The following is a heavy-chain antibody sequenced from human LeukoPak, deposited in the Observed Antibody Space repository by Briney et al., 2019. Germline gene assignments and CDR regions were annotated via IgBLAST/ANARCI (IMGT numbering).Heavy chain of an antibody. CDR1: GYTFTTYG. J-gene: IGHJ4*02. V-gene: IGHV1-69*13. CDR3: ATRLRENGELSLYRGR. D-gene: IGHD3-16*02. CDR2: IIPIFGTA. Sequence: ASVKVSCKASGYTFTTYGISWVRQAPGQGLEWMGGIIPIFGTANYAQKFQGRVTIAADESTSTAYMELSSLRSEDTAVYYCATRLRENGELSLYRGRWGQGTLVTVSS.